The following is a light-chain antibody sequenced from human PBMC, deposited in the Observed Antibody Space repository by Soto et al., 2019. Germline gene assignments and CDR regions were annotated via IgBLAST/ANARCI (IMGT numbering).Light chain of an antibody. CDR1: RSNIGSSN. CDR2: KNN. J-gene: IGLJ7*01. Sequence: QSVLTQPHSASGPPGQRVTISCSGSRSNIGSSNVYWYQHVPGTAPKLLIYKNNQRPSGVPDRFSGSKSGTSASLAISGLRSEDEADYYCAAWDDSHSGAVFGGGNQLTVL. V-gene: IGLV1-47*01. CDR3: AAWDDSHSGAV.